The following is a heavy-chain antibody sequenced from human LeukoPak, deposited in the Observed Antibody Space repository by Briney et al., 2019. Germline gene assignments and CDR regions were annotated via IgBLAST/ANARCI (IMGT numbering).Heavy chain of an antibody. D-gene: IGHD4-23*01. CDR3: ARLVTGTTVINSGWFDP. CDR2: IYSGGNT. J-gene: IGHJ5*02. CDR1: GFSVRSNY. V-gene: IGHV3-66*04. Sequence: GGSLRLSCAASGFSVRSNYMTWVRQAPGKGLEWASVIYSGGNTYYADSVKGRYSISRDNSKNTIYLQMNSLRAEDTAVYYCARLVTGTTVINSGWFDPWGQGTLVTVSS.